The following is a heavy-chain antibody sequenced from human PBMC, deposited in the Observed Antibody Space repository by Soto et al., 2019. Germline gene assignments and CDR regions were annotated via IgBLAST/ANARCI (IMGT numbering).Heavy chain of an antibody. J-gene: IGHJ6*02. CDR3: ARDRPVAGVYYYGMDV. CDR1: GYTFTGYY. D-gene: IGHD6-19*01. CDR2: INPNSGGT. Sequence: ASVKVSCKASGYTFTGYYMHWVRQAPGQGLEWMGWINPNSGGTNYAQKFQAWVTMTRDTSISTAYMELSRLRSDDTAVYYCARDRPVAGVYYYGMDVWGQGTTDIVSS. V-gene: IGHV1-2*04.